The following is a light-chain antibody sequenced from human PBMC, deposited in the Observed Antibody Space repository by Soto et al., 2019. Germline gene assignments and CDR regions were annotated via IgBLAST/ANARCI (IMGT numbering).Light chain of an antibody. J-gene: IGKJ4*01. CDR1: QSVRSN. CDR3: QQYNDWPPLT. Sequence: EIVMTQSPATLSVSPGERATLSCRASQSVRSNLAWYQQKPGQAPRLLIYSASTRATGIPARFSGSGSGTEFTLTISSLQSDDFAVYSCQQYNDWPPLTFGGGTKVEI. V-gene: IGKV3-15*01. CDR2: SAS.